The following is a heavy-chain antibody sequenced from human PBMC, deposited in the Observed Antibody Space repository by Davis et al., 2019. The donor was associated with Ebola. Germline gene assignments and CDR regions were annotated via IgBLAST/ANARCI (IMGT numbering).Heavy chain of an antibody. CDR2: INSDGSNT. CDR3: ARDSGGNYYFDY. J-gene: IGHJ4*02. V-gene: IGHV3-74*01. CDR1: GFTFSSYW. D-gene: IGHD4-23*01. Sequence: GESLKISCAASGFTFSSYWMHWVRQAPGKGLVWVSRINSDGSNTNYADSVKGRFTISRDNAKNTLYLKMNSLRAEDTAVYYCARDSGGNYYFDYWGQGTLVTVSS.